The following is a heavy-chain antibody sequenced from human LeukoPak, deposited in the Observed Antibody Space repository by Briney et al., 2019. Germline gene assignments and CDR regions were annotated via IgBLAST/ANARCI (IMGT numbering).Heavy chain of an antibody. Sequence: GASVKVSCKASGYTFTGYYMHWVRQAPGQGLEWMGWINPNSGGTNYAQKFQGRVTMTRDTSISTAYMELSRLRSDDTAVYYCARLGRGYSGYVPELYYFDYWGQGTLVTVSS. CDR2: INPNSGGT. CDR1: GYTFTGYY. V-gene: IGHV1-2*02. CDR3: ARLGRGYSGYVPELYYFDY. J-gene: IGHJ4*02. D-gene: IGHD5-12*01.